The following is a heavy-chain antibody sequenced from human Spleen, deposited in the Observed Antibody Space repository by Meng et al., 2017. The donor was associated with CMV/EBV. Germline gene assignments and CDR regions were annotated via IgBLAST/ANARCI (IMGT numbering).Heavy chain of an antibody. J-gene: IGHJ6*02. CDR1: GFDFSNDD. V-gene: IGHV3-48*03. Sequence: GESLKISCAASGFDFSNDDMEWVRQAPGKGLQWISFISRDGNTIFYADSVKGRFTISRDNAKKSLYLQMNSLRGEDTAVYFCTTLAREMDVWGQGTTVTVSS. CDR2: ISRDGNTI. CDR3: TTLAREMDV. D-gene: IGHD4-11*01.